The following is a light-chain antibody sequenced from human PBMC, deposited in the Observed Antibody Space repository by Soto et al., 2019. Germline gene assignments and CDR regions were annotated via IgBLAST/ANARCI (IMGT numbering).Light chain of an antibody. CDR3: QQYAGSPYT. CDR2: DTF. J-gene: IGKJ2*01. V-gene: IGKV3-20*01. CDR1: QSVTNC. Sequence: IVLTQSPGTLSLSPGESASLSCRASQSVTNCLAWYQQKPGQAPRLLIYDTFTRAAGIPDRFSVSGSGTDFTLIISSLEPEDFALYYCQQYAGSPYTFGQGTKLEIK.